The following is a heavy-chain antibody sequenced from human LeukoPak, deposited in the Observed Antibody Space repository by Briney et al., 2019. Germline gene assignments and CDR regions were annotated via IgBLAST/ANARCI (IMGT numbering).Heavy chain of an antibody. Sequence: GGSLRLSCAASGFTVSTNYMSWVRQAPGKGLERVSVIYSGGSTYYADSVKGRFTISRDNSKNTLYLQMNSLRAEDTAVYYCARFDSSSWYPVGWFDPWGQGTLVTVSS. V-gene: IGHV3-53*01. D-gene: IGHD6-13*01. CDR3: ARFDSSSWYPVGWFDP. J-gene: IGHJ5*02. CDR2: IYSGGST. CDR1: GFTVSTNY.